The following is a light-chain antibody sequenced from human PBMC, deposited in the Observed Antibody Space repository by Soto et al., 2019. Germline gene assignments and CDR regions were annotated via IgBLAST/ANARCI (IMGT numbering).Light chain of an antibody. CDR3: QQRSNWPLIT. Sequence: EIVLTQSPATLSLSPGERATLSCRASQSVSSYLAWYQQKPGQAPRLLIYDASNRATGIPARFSGSESGTEFTLTISSLEPEDFAVYYCQQRSNWPLITFGQGTRLEIK. J-gene: IGKJ5*01. CDR1: QSVSSY. V-gene: IGKV3-11*01. CDR2: DAS.